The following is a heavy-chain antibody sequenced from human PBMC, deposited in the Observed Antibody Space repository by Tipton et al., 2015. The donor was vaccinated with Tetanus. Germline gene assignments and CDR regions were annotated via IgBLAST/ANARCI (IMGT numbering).Heavy chain of an antibody. V-gene: IGHV3-33*01. D-gene: IGHD2-15*01. CDR2: SWYDGTDQ. CDR1: GFIFSSYG. J-gene: IGHJ5*02. CDR3: AREADCSVVGCFSGGFDT. Sequence: SLRLSCAASGFIFSSYGIHWVRQAPGKGLEWVAVSWYDGTDQYYADSVKGRFTISRDNSKNTLYLQMNSLRAEDTVVYYCAREADCSVVGCFSGGFDTWGPGSPVTVSS.